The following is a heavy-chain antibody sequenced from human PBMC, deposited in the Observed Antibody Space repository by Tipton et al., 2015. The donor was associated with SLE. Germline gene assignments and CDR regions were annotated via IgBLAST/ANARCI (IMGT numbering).Heavy chain of an antibody. CDR3: AGGYNYGSGAYGRAY. D-gene: IGHD3-10*01. CDR1: GGSISSGGYY. V-gene: IGHV4-39*07. Sequence: TLSLTCTVSGGSISSGGYYWSWIRQSPGKGLEWIGIVSFTGNTFYHPSLKSRLTISMDRSNNPFSLKLSSVTAADTAVYYWAGGYNYGSGAYGRAYWGQGTLVTVSS. J-gene: IGHJ4*02. CDR2: VSFTGNT.